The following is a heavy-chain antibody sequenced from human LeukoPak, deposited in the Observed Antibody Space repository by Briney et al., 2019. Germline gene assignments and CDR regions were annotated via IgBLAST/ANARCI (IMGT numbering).Heavy chain of an antibody. CDR3: TTEYDFWSGYPTIYYYYGMDV. Sequence: GGSLRLSCAASGSTFSNAWMSWVRQAPGKGLEWVGRIKSKTDGGTTDYAAPVKGRFTISRDDSKNTLYLQMNSLKTEDTAVYYCTTEYDFWSGYPTIYYYYGMDVWGQGTTVTVSS. CDR2: IKSKTDGGTT. D-gene: IGHD3-3*01. J-gene: IGHJ6*02. V-gene: IGHV3-15*01. CDR1: GSTFSNAW.